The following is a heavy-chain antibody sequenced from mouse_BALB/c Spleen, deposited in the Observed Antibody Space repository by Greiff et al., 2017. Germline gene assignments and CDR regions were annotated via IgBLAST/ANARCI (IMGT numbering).Heavy chain of an antibody. CDR2: INPSTGYT. J-gene: IGHJ2*01. V-gene: IGHV1-7*01. CDR3: ARPYYYGSPYFDY. Sequence: VQLQQSGAELAKPGASVKMSCKASGYTFTSYWMHWVKQRPGQGLEWIGYINPSTGYTEYNQKFKDKATLTADKSSSTAYMQLSSLTSEDSAVYYCARPYYYGSPYFDYWGQGTTLTVSS. CDR1: GYTFTSYW. D-gene: IGHD1-1*01.